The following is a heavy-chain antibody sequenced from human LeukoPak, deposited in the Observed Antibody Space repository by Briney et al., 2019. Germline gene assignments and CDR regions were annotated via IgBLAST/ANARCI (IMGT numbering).Heavy chain of an antibody. CDR2: IGSTGTSI. Sequence: GGSLRLSCAASGFTFDDYGMSWVRQAPGKGLEWVSYIGSTGTSIYYADCVKGRFTISRDNAKNSLYLQLNSLRDEDTAVYYCARDYCSGGTCYSGYWGQGTLVTVSS. V-gene: IGHV3-48*02. D-gene: IGHD2-15*01. J-gene: IGHJ4*02. CDR3: ARDYCSGGTCYSGY. CDR1: GFTFDDYG.